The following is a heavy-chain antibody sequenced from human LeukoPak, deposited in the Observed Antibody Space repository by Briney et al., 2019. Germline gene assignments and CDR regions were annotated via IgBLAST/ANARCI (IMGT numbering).Heavy chain of an antibody. CDR2: ITGNGEQV. D-gene: IGHD2-2*03. CDR3: TREMRVGGIGSSSAFDL. J-gene: IGHJ3*01. CDR1: GFIFSEPY. V-gene: IGHV3-11*01. Sequence: GGSLRLSCAASGFIFSEPYMSWIRQSPGQGLEGVSKITGNGEQVYYADSVRGRFTISRDSAKESLYLQMNSLRPEDTGLYYCTREMRVGGIGSSSAFDLWGQGTMVVVSS.